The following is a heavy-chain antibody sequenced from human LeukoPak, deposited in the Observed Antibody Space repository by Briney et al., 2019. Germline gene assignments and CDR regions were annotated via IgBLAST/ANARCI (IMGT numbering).Heavy chain of an antibody. J-gene: IGHJ4*02. CDR3: AKDQYSSSYYFDH. CDR2: IRYDGSNK. D-gene: IGHD6-6*01. V-gene: IGHV3-30*02. Sequence: GGSLRLSCAASGFTFSSYGMHWIRQAPGKGLEWVAFIRYDGSNKYYADSVKGRFTISRDNSKNTLYLQMNSLRAEDTAVYYCAKDQYSSSYYFDHWGQGTLVTVSS. CDR1: GFTFSSYG.